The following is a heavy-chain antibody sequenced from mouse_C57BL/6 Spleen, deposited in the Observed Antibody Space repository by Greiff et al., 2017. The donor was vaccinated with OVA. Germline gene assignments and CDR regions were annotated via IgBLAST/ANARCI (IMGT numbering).Heavy chain of an antibody. J-gene: IGHJ1*03. CDR3: ARGVRLYFDV. V-gene: IGHV5-17*01. CDR1: GFTFSDYG. D-gene: IGHD1-1*01. CDR2: ISSGSSTI. Sequence: EVKLMESGGGLVKPGGSLKLSCAASGFTFSDYGMHWVRQAPEKGLEWVAYISSGSSTIYYADAVKGRFTISRDNAKNTLYLQMTSLRSEDTAMYYCARGVRLYFDVWGTGTTVTVSS.